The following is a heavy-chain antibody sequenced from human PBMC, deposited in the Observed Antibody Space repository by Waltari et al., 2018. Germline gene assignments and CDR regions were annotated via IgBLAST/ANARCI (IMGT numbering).Heavy chain of an antibody. D-gene: IGHD2-15*01. CDR1: GDPMSGNSW. V-gene: IGHV4-4*02. CDR2: VHRNGRT. J-gene: IGHJ4*02. Sequence: QLQLQESGPGLVKPSGTLSLTCVVSGDPMSGNSWCIWVRQSPDKGLEWIGQVHRNGRTNYNPSLASRAIVSLDSSRNQFSLRILSATAADTAVYYCARDLGRGLFLDSWGQGTLVTVSP. CDR3: ARDLGRGLFLDS.